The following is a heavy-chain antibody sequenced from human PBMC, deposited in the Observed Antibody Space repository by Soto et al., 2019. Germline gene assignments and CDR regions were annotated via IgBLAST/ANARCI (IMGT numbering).Heavy chain of an antibody. Sequence: SETLSLTCTVSGGSISRYYWSWIRQSPGKGLEWIGYVFYSGSSNYNPSLKSRVTISVDTSKNQFSLKLRSVTAADTSVYYCARGRNDLLTGHYYFDYWGQGSLVTVSS. CDR2: VFYSGSS. CDR3: ARGRNDLLTGHYYFDY. D-gene: IGHD3-9*01. CDR1: GGSISRYY. V-gene: IGHV4-59*01. J-gene: IGHJ4*02.